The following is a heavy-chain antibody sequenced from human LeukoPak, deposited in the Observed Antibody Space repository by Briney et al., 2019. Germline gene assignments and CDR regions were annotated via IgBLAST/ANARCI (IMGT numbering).Heavy chain of an antibody. Sequence: ASVKVSCKASGYTFTSYGISWVRQAPGQGLEWMGWISGYNGNTNYAQKLQGRVTMTTDTSTSTAYMELRSLRSDDTAVYYCARVVWGGPIGYCSGGSCPTYDYWGQGTLVTVSS. V-gene: IGHV1-18*01. CDR2: ISGYNGNT. CDR1: GYTFTSYG. CDR3: ARVVWGGPIGYCSGGSCPTYDY. D-gene: IGHD2-15*01. J-gene: IGHJ4*02.